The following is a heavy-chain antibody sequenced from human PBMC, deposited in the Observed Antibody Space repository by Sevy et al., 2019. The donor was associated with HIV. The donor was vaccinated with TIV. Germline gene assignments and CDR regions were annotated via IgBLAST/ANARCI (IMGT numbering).Heavy chain of an antibody. CDR3: ARGYYDCWSGYSRPFDY. CDR2: MNPNSGNT. J-gene: IGHJ4*02. CDR1: GYTFTSYD. D-gene: IGHD3-3*01. Sequence: ASVKVSCKASGYTFTSYDINWVRQATGQGLEWMGWMNPNSGNTGYAQKFQGRVTMTRNTSISTAYMELSSLRSEDTAVYYCARGYYDCWSGYSRPFDYWGQGTLVTVSS. V-gene: IGHV1-8*01.